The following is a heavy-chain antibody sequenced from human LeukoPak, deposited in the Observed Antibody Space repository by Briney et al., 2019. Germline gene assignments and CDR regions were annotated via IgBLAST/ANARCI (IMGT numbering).Heavy chain of an antibody. CDR3: ARDTRVRFLEWLSPSMDV. V-gene: IGHV3-30*04. Sequence: GGSLRLSCAASGFTFSSYAMHWVRQAPGKGLEWVAVISYDGSNKYYADSVKGRFTISRDNSKNTLYLQMNSLRAEDTAVYYCARDTRVRFLEWLSPSMDVWGKGTTVTVSS. CDR2: ISYDGSNK. D-gene: IGHD3-3*01. CDR1: GFTFSSYA. J-gene: IGHJ6*03.